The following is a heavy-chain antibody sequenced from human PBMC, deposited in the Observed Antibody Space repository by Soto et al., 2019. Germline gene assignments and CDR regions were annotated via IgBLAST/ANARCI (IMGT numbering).Heavy chain of an antibody. V-gene: IGHV4-59*01. J-gene: IGHJ4*02. CDR1: GGSRISYY. D-gene: IGHD6-13*01. CDR2: TYYSGST. Sequence: PSETLSLTCTFSGGSRISYYWNLMRPTPGKGLQWIGYTYYSGSTTYNPSLKSRVTISVDSSKNQFSLKLDSMTPADTAVYDCARVRGTAGKRYSDDLGPGTLVTVSS. CDR3: ARVRGTAGKRYSDD.